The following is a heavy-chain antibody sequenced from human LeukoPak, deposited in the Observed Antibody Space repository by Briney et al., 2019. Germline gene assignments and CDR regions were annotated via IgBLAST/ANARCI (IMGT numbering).Heavy chain of an antibody. CDR1: GFTFSSYG. CDR2: IRYDGSNK. Sequence: PGGSLRLSCAASGFTFSSYGMHWVRQAPGKGLEWVAFIRYDGSNKYYADSVKGRFTISRDNSKNTLYLQMNSLRAEDTAVYFCARSSSRSCDWFDPWGQGILVTVSS. D-gene: IGHD2-2*01. CDR3: ARSSSRSCDWFDP. J-gene: IGHJ5*02. V-gene: IGHV3-30*02.